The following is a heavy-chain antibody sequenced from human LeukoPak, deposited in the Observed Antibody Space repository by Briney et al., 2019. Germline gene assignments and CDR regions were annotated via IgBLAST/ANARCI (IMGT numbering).Heavy chain of an antibody. CDR2: IYYSGST. V-gene: IGHV4-59*01. CDR1: GGSISSYY. Sequence: SETLSLTCTVSGGSISSYYWSWIRQPPGKGLEWIGYIYYSGSTNYNPSLKSRVTISVDTSKNQFSLKLSSVTAADTAVYYCAREEVPHGFDIWGQGTMVTVSS. J-gene: IGHJ3*02. CDR3: AREEVPHGFDI.